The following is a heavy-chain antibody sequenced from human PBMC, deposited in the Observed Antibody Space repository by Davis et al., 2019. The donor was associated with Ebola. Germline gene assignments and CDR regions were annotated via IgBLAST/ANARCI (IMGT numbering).Heavy chain of an antibody. CDR3: ARNRGMDV. Sequence: KVSCKGSGYSFTSYWISWVRQMPGNGLEWMGRIDPSDSYTNYSPSFQDHVTISADKSISTAYLQWSSLKASDTAMYYCARNRGMDVWGKGTTVTVSS. D-gene: IGHD1-26*01. V-gene: IGHV5-10-1*01. CDR1: GYSFTSYW. CDR2: IDPSDSYT. J-gene: IGHJ6*04.